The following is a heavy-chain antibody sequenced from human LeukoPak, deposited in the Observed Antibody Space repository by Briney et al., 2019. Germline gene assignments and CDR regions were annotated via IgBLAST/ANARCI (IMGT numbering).Heavy chain of an antibody. CDR1: GYSISSGYY. CDR2: IYHSGNT. V-gene: IGHV4-38-2*02. Sequence: PSETLSLTCTVSGYSISSGYYWGWIRQPPGKGLEWIGSIYHSGNTYYNPSLKSRVTISVDTSKNQFSLKLSSVTAADTAVYYCARGGVWIQLWLRARWFDPWGQGTLVTVSS. J-gene: IGHJ5*02. CDR3: ARGGVWIQLWLRARWFDP. D-gene: IGHD5-18*01.